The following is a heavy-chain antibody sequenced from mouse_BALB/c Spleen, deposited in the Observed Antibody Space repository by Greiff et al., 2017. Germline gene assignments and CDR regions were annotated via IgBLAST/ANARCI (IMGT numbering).Heavy chain of an antibody. CDR2: ISSGGST. V-gene: IGHV5-6-5*01. CDR1: GFTFSSYA. Sequence: EVKLMESGGGLVKPGGSLKLSCAASGFTFSSYAMSWVRQTPEKRLEWVASISSGGSTYYPDSVKGRFTISRDNARNILYLQMSSLRSEDTAMYYCARGDGKDYAMDYWGQGTSVTVSS. J-gene: IGHJ4*01. CDR3: ARGDGKDYAMDY. D-gene: IGHD2-1*01.